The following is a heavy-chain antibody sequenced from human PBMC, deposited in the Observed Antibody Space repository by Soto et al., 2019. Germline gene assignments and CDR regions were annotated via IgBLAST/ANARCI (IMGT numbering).Heavy chain of an antibody. J-gene: IGHJ3*02. D-gene: IGHD6-13*01. CDR3: TLGSWSAETVET. CDR2: ILPMLDIT. Sequence: QVQLVQSGAEVKKPGSSVKVSCKASGGTFSTYTIIWVRQAPGQGLEWMGRILPMLDITNSAQWFQGRVTKTADKPTSTAYLELPSLRSEDKAVYYCTLGSWSAETVETWGRGTMVTVSS. CDR1: GGTFSTYT. V-gene: IGHV1-69*02.